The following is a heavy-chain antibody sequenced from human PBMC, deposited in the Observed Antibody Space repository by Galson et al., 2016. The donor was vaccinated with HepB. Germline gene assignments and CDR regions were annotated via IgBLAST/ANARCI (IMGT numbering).Heavy chain of an antibody. J-gene: IGHJ6*02. D-gene: IGHD3-10*01. CDR2: LYPGDSDI. CDR3: ARQRRGTVVRGVMIPDHYGMDV. V-gene: IGHV5-51*01. Sequence: QSGAEVKKPGESLKISCKGSEYNFTSYWIGWVRQMPGKGLEWLGILYPGDSDIRYSPSFQGQVTISGDKSISTAYLQWRGLRASDTAMYYCARQRRGTVVRGVMIPDHYGMDVWGQGTTVTVSS. CDR1: EYNFTSYW.